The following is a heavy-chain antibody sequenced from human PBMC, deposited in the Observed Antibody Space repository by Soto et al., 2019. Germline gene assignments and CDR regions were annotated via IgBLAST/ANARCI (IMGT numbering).Heavy chain of an antibody. CDR1: GDSVSTNSAA. D-gene: IGHD3-10*01. V-gene: IGHV6-1*01. CDR2: TYYRSKWYN. CDR3: ARAGPDYYYYGSDV. Sequence: SQTLSLTCAVSGDSVSTNSAAWNWIRQSPSRGLEWLGRTYYRSKWYNDYAVSVKSRININADTSKNQISLQLNSVTPEDTAVYYCARAGPDYYYYGSDVWGQGTTVTVSS. J-gene: IGHJ6*02.